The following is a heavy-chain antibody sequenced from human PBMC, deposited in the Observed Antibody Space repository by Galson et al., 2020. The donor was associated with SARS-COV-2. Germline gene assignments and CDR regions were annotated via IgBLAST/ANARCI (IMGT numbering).Heavy chain of an antibody. J-gene: IGHJ6*03. CDR2: INHSGST. V-gene: IGHV4-34*01. CDR3: ARKDGYSLAGTFDYYYYYLDV. CDR1: GGYFSGYY. D-gene: IGHD5-12*01. Sequence: SETLSLTCAVYGGYFSGYYWSWIRQPPGKGLEWIGEINHSGSTNYNPSLKSRVTISVDTSKNQFSLKLSSVTAADTAVYYCARKDGYSLAGTFDYYYYYLDVWGKGTTVTVSS.